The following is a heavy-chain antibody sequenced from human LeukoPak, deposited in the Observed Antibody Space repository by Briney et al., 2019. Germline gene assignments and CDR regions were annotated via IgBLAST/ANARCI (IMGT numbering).Heavy chain of an antibody. J-gene: IGHJ6*02. CDR3: TRDLMDYDVSTGLHHYYMDV. CDR1: GFTFSSYA. V-gene: IGHV3-23*01. Sequence: GGSLRLSRAASGFTFSSYAMSWVRQAPGKGLEWVSAISGSGGSTYYADSVRGRFTISRDNAKNTLYLQMNTLRVEDTAVYYCTRDLMDYDVSTGLHHYYMDVWGQGTTVTVSS. CDR2: ISGSGGST. D-gene: IGHD3-9*01.